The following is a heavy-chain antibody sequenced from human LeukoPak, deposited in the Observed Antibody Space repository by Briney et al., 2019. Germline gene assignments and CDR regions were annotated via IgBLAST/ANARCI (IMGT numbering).Heavy chain of an antibody. CDR1: GFTLSGYE. Sequence: GGSLRLSCAASGFTLSGYEMHWVRQAPGKGLEWVSYIRSSENTMYYADSVKGRFTISRDNAKNSLYLQMNSLRAEDTAVYYCARDRGGYYDSSGYFFLWGQGTPVTVSS. CDR3: ARDRGGYYDSSGYFFL. J-gene: IGHJ4*02. D-gene: IGHD3-22*01. V-gene: IGHV3-48*03. CDR2: IRSSENTM.